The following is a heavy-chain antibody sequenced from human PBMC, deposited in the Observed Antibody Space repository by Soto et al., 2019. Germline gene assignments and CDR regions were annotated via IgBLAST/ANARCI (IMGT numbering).Heavy chain of an antibody. Sequence: GGSLRLSCAASGFTFSSYGMHWVRQAPGKGLEWVAVIWYDGSNKYYADSVKGRFTISRDNSKNTLYLQMNSLRAEDTAAYYCARESRDGRKYCSGGSCYPEGTYYYYGMDVWGQGTTVTVSS. CDR3: ARESRDGRKYCSGGSCYPEGTYYYYGMDV. D-gene: IGHD2-15*01. CDR2: IWYDGSNK. J-gene: IGHJ6*02. V-gene: IGHV3-33*01. CDR1: GFTFSSYG.